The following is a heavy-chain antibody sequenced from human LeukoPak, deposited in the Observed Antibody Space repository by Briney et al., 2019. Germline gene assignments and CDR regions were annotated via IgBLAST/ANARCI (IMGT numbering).Heavy chain of an antibody. CDR2: ISYDGSNK. D-gene: IGHD3-3*01. Sequence: GGSLRLSCAASGFTFSSYAMHWVRRAPGKGLEWVAVISYDGSNKYYADSVKGRFTISRDNSKNTLYLQMNSLRAEDTAVYYCARSEYYDFWSGYKGPFYYYYMDVWGKGTTVTVSS. V-gene: IGHV3-30*04. CDR3: ARSEYYDFWSGYKGPFYYYYMDV. J-gene: IGHJ6*03. CDR1: GFTFSSYA.